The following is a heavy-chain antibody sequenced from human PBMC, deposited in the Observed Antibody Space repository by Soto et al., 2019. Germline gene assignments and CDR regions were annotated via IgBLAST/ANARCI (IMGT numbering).Heavy chain of an antibody. Sequence: QVQLVESGGGVVQPGRSLRLSCAASGFTFSNYGMHWVRQAPGKGLEWVAVASYDGNNEYYADSVKGRFTISRDTSKNTLSLQMNSLIAEDTAVYYCAKDEYSGTYWVSRYFQHWGQGTLVTVSS. CDR2: ASYDGNNE. D-gene: IGHD1-26*01. V-gene: IGHV3-30*18. J-gene: IGHJ1*01. CDR3: AKDEYSGTYWVSRYFQH. CDR1: GFTFSNYG.